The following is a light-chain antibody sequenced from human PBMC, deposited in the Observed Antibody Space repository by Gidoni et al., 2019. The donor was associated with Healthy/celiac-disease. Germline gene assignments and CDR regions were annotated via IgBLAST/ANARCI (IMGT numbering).Light chain of an antibody. CDR1: QSVLYSTNNKNY. J-gene: IGKJ4*01. V-gene: IGKV4-1*01. Sequence: DIVMTQSPDSLAVSLGERANIHCKSRQSVLYSTNNKNYLGWYQQKPGQHPKLLVYWASTRESGVPDRFSGSGSGTDFTLTISSLQAEGVAVYYCQQYYSTPLTFXGXTKVEIK. CDR2: WAS. CDR3: QQYYSTPLT.